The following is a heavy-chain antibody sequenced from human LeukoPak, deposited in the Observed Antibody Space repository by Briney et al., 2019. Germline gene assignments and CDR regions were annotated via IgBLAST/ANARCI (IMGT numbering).Heavy chain of an antibody. V-gene: IGHV1-2*02. D-gene: IGHD1-14*01. Sequence: GASVKVSCKASGYTFTGYYMHWVRQAPGQGLEWTGWINPNSGGTNYAQKFQGRVTMTRDTSISTAYMELSRLRSDDTAVYYCARDPYPFAFATGPNWFDPWGQGTLVTVSS. CDR1: GYTFTGYY. CDR3: ARDPYPFAFATGPNWFDP. CDR2: INPNSGGT. J-gene: IGHJ5*02.